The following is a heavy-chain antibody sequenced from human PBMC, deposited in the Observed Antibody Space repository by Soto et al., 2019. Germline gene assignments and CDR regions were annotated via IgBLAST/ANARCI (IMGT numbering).Heavy chain of an antibody. Sequence: GGSLRLSCAASGFTVSSNYMSWVRQAPGKGLEWVSVIYSGGSTYYADSVKGRFTISRDNSKNTLYLQMNSLRAEDTAVYYCARDTTSWDWSDGGYGMDVWGQGTTVTVSS. CDR1: GFTVSSNY. CDR3: ARDTTSWDWSDGGYGMDV. D-gene: IGHD1-1*01. CDR2: IYSGGST. J-gene: IGHJ6*02. V-gene: IGHV3-53*01.